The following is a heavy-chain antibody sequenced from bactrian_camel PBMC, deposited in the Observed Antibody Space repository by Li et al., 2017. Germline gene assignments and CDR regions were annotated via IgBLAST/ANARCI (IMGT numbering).Heavy chain of an antibody. D-gene: IGHD6*01. Sequence: HVQLVESGGGLVQAGGSLRLSCAASGFPFSANHMSWVRQPPGKTLEWVSSITASGTTSYSNSVRGRFTISRVNVKNTLYLQLDSLNTEDTAMYYCAKDPKMYGGSWLSPDIDHWGQGTQVT. J-gene: IGHJ4*01. CDR3: AKDPKMYGGSWLSPDIDH. CDR2: ITASGTT. CDR1: GFPFSANH. V-gene: IGHV3S1*01.